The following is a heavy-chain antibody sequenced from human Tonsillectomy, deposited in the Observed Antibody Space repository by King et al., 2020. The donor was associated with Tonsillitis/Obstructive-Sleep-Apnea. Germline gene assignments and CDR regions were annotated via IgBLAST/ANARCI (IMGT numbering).Heavy chain of an antibody. CDR3: ARERGVSIAAAGYIIDF. CDR2: INPNSGGT. CDR1: GYTFSGYY. Sequence: QLVQSGAEVKKPGASVKVSCKTSGYTFSGYYMHWVRQAPGQGLEWMGWINPNSGGTKCAQKFQGRVTMTRATSISTAYMELNRLRSDDTAVYYCARERGVSIAAAGYIIDFWGQGTLVTVSS. D-gene: IGHD6-13*01. V-gene: IGHV1-2*02. J-gene: IGHJ4*02.